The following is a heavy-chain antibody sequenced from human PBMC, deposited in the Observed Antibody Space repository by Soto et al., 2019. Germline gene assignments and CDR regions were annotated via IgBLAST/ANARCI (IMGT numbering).Heavy chain of an antibody. CDR2: IYYSGST. CDR1: GGSISSGGYY. V-gene: IGHV4-31*03. Sequence: PSETLSLTCTVSGGSISSGGYYWSWIRQHPGKGLEWIGYIYYSGSTYYNPSLKSRVTISVDTSKNQFSLKLSSVTAADTAVYYCARDDSTHNYGMDVWGQGTTVTVSS. CDR3: ARDDSTHNYGMDV. D-gene: IGHD2-21*02. J-gene: IGHJ6*02.